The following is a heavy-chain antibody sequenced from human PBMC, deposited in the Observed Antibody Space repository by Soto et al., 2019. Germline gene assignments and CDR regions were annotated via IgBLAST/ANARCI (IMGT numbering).Heavy chain of an antibody. CDR2: ISYDGSNK. CDR3: ARERSPLLLWFGEFTVFAY. CDR1: GFTFSSYA. D-gene: IGHD3-10*01. V-gene: IGHV3-30-3*01. Sequence: GGSLRPSCAASGFTFSSYAMHWVRQAPGKGLEWVAVISYDGSNKYYADSVKGRFTISRDNSKNTLYLQMNSLRAEDTAVYYCARERSPLLLWFGEFTVFAYCGQGTLVTVYS. J-gene: IGHJ4*02.